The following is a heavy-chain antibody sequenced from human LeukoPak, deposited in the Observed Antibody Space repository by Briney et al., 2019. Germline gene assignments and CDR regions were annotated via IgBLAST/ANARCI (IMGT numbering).Heavy chain of an antibody. CDR3: ASSDGQPPRFDSSYDVFDY. CDR2: IYHSGRT. CDR1: GGSISSGNW. D-gene: IGHD5-12*01. Sequence: SETLSLTCAVSGGSISSGNWWSWVRQPPGKGLEWIGEIYHSGRTNYNPSLKSRVAISLDKSKNQFSLNLSSVTAADTALYFCASSDGQPPRFDSSYDVFDYWGQGTLVTVSS. V-gene: IGHV4-4*02. J-gene: IGHJ4*02.